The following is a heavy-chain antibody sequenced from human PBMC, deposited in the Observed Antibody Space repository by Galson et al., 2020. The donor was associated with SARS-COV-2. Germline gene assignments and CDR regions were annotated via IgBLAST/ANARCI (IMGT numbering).Heavy chain of an antibody. V-gene: IGHV2-70*01. D-gene: IGHD3-10*01. CDR2: IDWDDDK. CDR3: ARIYYGPYYYGMDV. Sequence: SGPTLVKPTQTLTLTCTFSGFSLSTSGMCVSWIRQPPGKALEWIALIDWDDDKYYSTSLKTRLTISKDTSKNQVVLTMTNMDPVDTATYYGARIYYGPYYYGMDVWGQGTTVTVSS. CDR1: GFSLSTSGMC. J-gene: IGHJ6*02.